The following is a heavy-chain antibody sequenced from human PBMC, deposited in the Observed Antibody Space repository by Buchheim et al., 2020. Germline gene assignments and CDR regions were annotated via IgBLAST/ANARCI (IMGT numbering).Heavy chain of an antibody. CDR3: VTSGSYYYYAMDV. D-gene: IGHD3-22*01. CDR2: INSDGRTT. J-gene: IGHJ6*02. CDR1: GFTFSSYW. Sequence: EVQLVESGGGLVQPGGSLRLSCAASGFTFSSYWMHWVRQAPGKGLVCVARINSDGRTTTYADSVKGRFTISRDNAMNTLYLQMNSLRAEDTAVYYCVTSGSYYYYAMDVWG. V-gene: IGHV3-74*01.